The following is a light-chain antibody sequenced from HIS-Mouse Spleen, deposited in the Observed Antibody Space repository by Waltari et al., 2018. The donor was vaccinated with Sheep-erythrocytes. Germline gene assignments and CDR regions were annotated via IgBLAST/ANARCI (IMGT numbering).Light chain of an antibody. CDR2: DVS. V-gene: IGLV2-11*01. J-gene: IGLJ3*02. CDR1: SSDVGGYNY. Sequence: QSALTQPRSVSGSPGQSVTISCTGTSSDVGGYNYVSWYQQHPGKAPKLMIYDVSKRPVGVPDRFSGSKSGNTASLTISGLQAEDEADYYCCSYAGSYTFWVFGGGTKLTVL. CDR3: CSYAGSYTFWV.